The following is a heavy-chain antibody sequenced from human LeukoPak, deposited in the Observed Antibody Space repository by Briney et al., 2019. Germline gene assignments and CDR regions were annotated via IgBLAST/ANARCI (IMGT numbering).Heavy chain of an antibody. J-gene: IGHJ4*02. Sequence: SETLSLTCSVSGDSISSNYWSWIRQPPGKGLEWIGYIYYSGSTNYNPSLKSRVTISVDTSKNQFSLKLSSVTAADTAVYYCARQVGLYYFDYWGQGTLVTVSS. D-gene: IGHD1-26*01. CDR3: ARQVGLYYFDY. CDR2: IYYSGST. V-gene: IGHV4-59*08. CDR1: GDSISSNY.